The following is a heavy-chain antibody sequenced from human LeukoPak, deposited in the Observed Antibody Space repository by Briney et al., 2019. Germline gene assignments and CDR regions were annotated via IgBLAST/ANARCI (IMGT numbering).Heavy chain of an antibody. CDR1: GFTFSSHG. Sequence: PGGTLRLSCGASGFTFSSHGMNWVRQAPGKGLEWVSGISPSSGITYYTDSVKGRFTISRDNSKNTVSLQMNSLRGEDTAVYYCARTTVTHPGWFDPWGQGTLVTVSS. CDR3: ARTTVTHPGWFDP. V-gene: IGHV3-23*01. CDR2: ISPSSGIT. D-gene: IGHD4-17*01. J-gene: IGHJ5*02.